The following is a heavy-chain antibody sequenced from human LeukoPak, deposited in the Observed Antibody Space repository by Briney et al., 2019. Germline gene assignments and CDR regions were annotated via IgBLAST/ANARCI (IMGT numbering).Heavy chain of an antibody. J-gene: IGHJ4*02. CDR3: ASSALYYDSSGYYYFDY. CDR1: GGSISSYY. D-gene: IGHD3-22*01. CDR2: IYTSGST. V-gene: IGHV4-4*07. Sequence: SETLSLTCTVSGGSISSYYWSWIRQPAGKGLEWIGRIYTSGSTNYNPSLKSRVTISVDTSKNQFSLKLSSVTAADTAVYCCASSALYYDSSGYYYFDYWGQGTLVTVSS.